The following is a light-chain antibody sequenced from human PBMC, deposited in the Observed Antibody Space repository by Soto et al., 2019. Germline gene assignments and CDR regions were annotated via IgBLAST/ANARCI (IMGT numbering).Light chain of an antibody. CDR1: QSVNSN. J-gene: IGKJ1*01. V-gene: IGKV3-15*01. CDR2: GAS. Sequence: EIAMTQSPSTLSVSPGERATLSCRASQSVNSNLAWYQQKPGQAPRLLISGASTRATGVPARFSGSGSGTEFTLTITSLQSEDFAVYYCHQYVDWSWTFGQGTKVDIK. CDR3: HQYVDWSWT.